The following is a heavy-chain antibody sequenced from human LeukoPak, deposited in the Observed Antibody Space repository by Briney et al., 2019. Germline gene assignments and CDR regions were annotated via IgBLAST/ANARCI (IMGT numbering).Heavy chain of an antibody. Sequence: QPGGSLRLSCAASGFTLSNYAMSWVRQAPGKGLEWVSSISGSGGSTYEAENVKGRFTISRDNSKNTLCLQMNSLRDEDTATYHCAAGYSSGWYVRYFDYWGQGTLVTVSS. D-gene: IGHD6-19*01. J-gene: IGHJ4*02. CDR3: AAGYSSGWYVRYFDY. CDR2: ISGSGGST. CDR1: GFTLSNYA. V-gene: IGHV3-23*01.